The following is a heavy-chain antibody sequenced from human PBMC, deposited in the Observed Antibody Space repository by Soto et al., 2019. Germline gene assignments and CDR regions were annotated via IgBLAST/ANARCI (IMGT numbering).Heavy chain of an antibody. CDR3: AKSALWFAEFPFNWFDP. CDR1: GGTFSSYA. V-gene: IGHV1-69*06. D-gene: IGHD3-10*01. J-gene: IGHJ5*02. CDR2: IIPIFGTA. Sequence: GASVKFSCKASGGTFSSYAISWVRQAPGQGLEWMGGIIPIFGTANYAQKFQGRVTITADKSTSTAYMELSSLRSEDTAVYYCAKSALWFAEFPFNWFDPWGQGTQVTV.